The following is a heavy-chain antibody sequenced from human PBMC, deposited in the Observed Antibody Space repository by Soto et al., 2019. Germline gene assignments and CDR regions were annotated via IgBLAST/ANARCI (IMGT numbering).Heavy chain of an antibody. CDR3: ARDRGDDYYRRYFDS. CDR2: ILYDGSRT. Sequence: QAQLVESGGGVVQPGRSLRLSCAASGFTFSTYAMHWVRQAPGKRLEGVAVILYDGSRTYYADSVKGRFTISRDKSKNWHYVEMNSLTHEDTAVYFCARDRGDDYYRRYFDSCGQGTLVTVSS. V-gene: IGHV3-30-3*01. CDR1: GFTFSTYA. D-gene: IGHD1-26*01. J-gene: IGHJ4*02.